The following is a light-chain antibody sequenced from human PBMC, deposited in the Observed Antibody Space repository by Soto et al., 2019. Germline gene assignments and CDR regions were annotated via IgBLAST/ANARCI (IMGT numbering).Light chain of an antibody. CDR2: AAS. J-gene: IGKJ2*01. CDR1: HNISSH. V-gene: IGKV1-39*01. Sequence: DIQMTQSTYSLSAFIGDRVTITCRTSHNISSHLNWYHQKPGKAPNLLIYAASSLQSGVPSGFSGRGSGTDFTLTITSLQPDDFATYYYQQSFSIPYTFGQVTKLQIK. CDR3: QQSFSIPYT.